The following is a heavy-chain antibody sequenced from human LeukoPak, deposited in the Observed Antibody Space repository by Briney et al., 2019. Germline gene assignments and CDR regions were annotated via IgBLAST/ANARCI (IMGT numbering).Heavy chain of an antibody. CDR3: AREGGGTTVSPWYYYYYMDV. CDR2: ISSSSSYI. V-gene: IGHV3-21*01. D-gene: IGHD4-17*01. CDR1: GFTFSSYS. J-gene: IGHJ6*03. Sequence: PGGSLRLSCAASGFTFSSYSMNWVRQAPGKGLEWVSSISSSSSYIYYADSVKGRFTLSRDNAKNSLYLQMNSLRAEDTAVYYCAREGGGTTVSPWYYYYYMDVWGKGTTVTVSS.